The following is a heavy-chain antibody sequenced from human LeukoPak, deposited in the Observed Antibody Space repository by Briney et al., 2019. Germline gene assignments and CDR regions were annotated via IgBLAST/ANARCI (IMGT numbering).Heavy chain of an antibody. CDR2: ISGSGGST. Sequence: PGGSLRLSCAASGFTFSSYAMSWVRQAPGKGLEWVSAISGSGGSTYYADSVKGRFTIPRDNSKNTLYLQMSSLRAEDTAVYYCAKTVAARPNWFDPWGQGTLVTVSS. CDR3: AKTVAARPNWFDP. J-gene: IGHJ5*02. CDR1: GFTFSSYA. D-gene: IGHD6-6*01. V-gene: IGHV3-23*01.